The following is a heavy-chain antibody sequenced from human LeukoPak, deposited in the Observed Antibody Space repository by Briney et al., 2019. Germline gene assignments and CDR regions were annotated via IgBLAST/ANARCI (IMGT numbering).Heavy chain of an antibody. CDR3: ARSGTRSGGAFDI. J-gene: IGHJ3*02. CDR2: VYSTGST. CDR1: GGSISGYY. V-gene: IGHV4-59*08. D-gene: IGHD4-23*01. Sequence: SETLPLTCTVSGGSISGYYWSWIRQSPGKGLEWIAYVYSTGSTNYNPSLYSRVTISLDTSKNQFSLKLSSVTAADTAVYFCARSGTRSGGAFDIWGQGTMVTVSS.